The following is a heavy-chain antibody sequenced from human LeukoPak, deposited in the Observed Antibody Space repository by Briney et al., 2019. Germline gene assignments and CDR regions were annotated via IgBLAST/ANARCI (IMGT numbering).Heavy chain of an antibody. CDR2: IYSGGST. J-gene: IGHJ5*02. V-gene: IGHV3-66*02. Sequence: PGGSLRLSCAASGFTVSSNYMSWVRQAPGKGLEWVSVIYSGGSTYYAGSVKGRFTISRDNSKNTLYLQMNSLRAEDTAVYYCARGGNSFVGNNWFDPWGQGTLVTVSS. CDR1: GFTVSSNY. D-gene: IGHD1/OR15-1a*01. CDR3: ARGGNSFVGNNWFDP.